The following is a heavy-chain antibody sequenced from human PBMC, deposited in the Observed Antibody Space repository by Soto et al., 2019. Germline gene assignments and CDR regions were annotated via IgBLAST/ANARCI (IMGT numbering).Heavy chain of an antibody. CDR2: ISWDSGST. V-gene: IGHV3-43*01. CDR3: ASLGFWCGYSKNYSFDI. D-gene: IGHD3-3*01. CDR1: GFTFDDYT. Sequence: GGSLRLSCAASGFTFDDYTMHWVRQAPGKGLEWVSLISWDSGSTYYADSVKGRFTISRDNSKNSLYLQMNSLRTEDTSLYYSASLGFWCGYSKNYSFDIWGQGTMVTVSS. J-gene: IGHJ3*02.